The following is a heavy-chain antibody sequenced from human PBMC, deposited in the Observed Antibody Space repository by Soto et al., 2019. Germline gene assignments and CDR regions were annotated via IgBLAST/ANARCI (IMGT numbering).Heavy chain of an antibody. V-gene: IGHV4-39*01. J-gene: IGHJ4*02. CDR2: IYYSGST. Sequence: SETLSLTCTVSGGSISSSSYYWGWIRQPPGKGLEWIGSIYYSGSTYYNPSLKSRVTISVDTSKNQFSLKLSSVTAADTAVYYCARKKYYFDYWGQGTLVTVYS. CDR1: GGSISSSSYY. CDR3: ARKKYYFDY.